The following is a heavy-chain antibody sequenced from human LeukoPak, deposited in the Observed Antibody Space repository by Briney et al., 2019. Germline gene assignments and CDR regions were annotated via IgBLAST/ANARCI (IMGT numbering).Heavy chain of an antibody. V-gene: IGHV3-7*01. CDR1: GFIFSTYW. CDR3: ARPLAYSSSSGPVGY. J-gene: IGHJ4*02. Sequence: PGGSLRLSCEASGFIFSTYWMSWVRQAPGKGLEWVANIKQDGSEKYYVDSVKGRFTISRDNAETSLYLQMNSLRAEDTAVYYCARPLAYSSSSGPVGYWGRGTLVTVS. CDR2: IKQDGSEK. D-gene: IGHD6-6*01.